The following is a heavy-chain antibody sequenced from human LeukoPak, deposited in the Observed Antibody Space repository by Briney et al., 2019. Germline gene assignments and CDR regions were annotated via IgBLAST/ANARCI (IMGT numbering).Heavy chain of an antibody. D-gene: IGHD3-22*01. CDR2: ISSSSSYT. CDR3: AGRSSGYYFDY. Sequence: PGGSLRLSCAASGFTFSDYYMSWIRQAPGKGLEWVSYISSSSSYTNYADSVKGRFTISRDNAKNSLYLQMNSLRAEDTAVYYCAGRSSGYYFDYWGQGTLVTVSS. V-gene: IGHV3-11*06. J-gene: IGHJ4*02. CDR1: GFTFSDYY.